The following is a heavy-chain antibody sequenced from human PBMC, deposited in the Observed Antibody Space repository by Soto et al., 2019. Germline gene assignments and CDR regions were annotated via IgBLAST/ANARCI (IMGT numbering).Heavy chain of an antibody. Sequence: GGSLRLSCGASGFAFSSSYMHWVRQAPGKGLVWVSRINGDGSNKYYADSVKGRFTISRDNSKNTLYLQMNSLRAEDTAVYYCARGGLYCSSTSCYYDYWGQGTLVTVSS. CDR1: GFAFSSSY. CDR3: ARGGLYCSSTSCYYDY. V-gene: IGHV3-74*01. CDR2: INGDGSNK. J-gene: IGHJ4*02. D-gene: IGHD2-2*01.